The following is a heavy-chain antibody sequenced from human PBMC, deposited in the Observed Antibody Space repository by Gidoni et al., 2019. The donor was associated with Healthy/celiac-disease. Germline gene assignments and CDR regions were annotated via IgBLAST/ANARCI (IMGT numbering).Heavy chain of an antibody. CDR2: ISGSGGST. CDR1: GFTFSSYA. D-gene: IGHD6-13*01. Sequence: EVQLLESGGGLVQPGGSLRLSCAASGFTFSSYAMSWVRQAPGKGLGWVSAISGSGGSTYYADSVKGRFTISRDNSKNTLYLQMNSLRAEDTAVYYCAKGKGDSSSWFDYWGQGTLVTVSS. V-gene: IGHV3-23*01. CDR3: AKGKGDSSSWFDY. J-gene: IGHJ4*02.